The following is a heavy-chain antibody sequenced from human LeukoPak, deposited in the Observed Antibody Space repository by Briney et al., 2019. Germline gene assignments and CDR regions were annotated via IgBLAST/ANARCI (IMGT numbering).Heavy chain of an antibody. J-gene: IGHJ4*02. CDR3: VRDENYGIYINFDF. D-gene: IGHD4-17*01. CDR1: GGTFSSYA. Sequence: SVKVSCKASGGTFSSYAISWVRQAPGQGLEWMGGIIPIFGTANYAQKFQGRVTITADKSTSTAYMELSSLRSEDTAVYFCVRDENYGIYINFDFWGQGTLVTVSS. CDR2: IIPIFGTA. V-gene: IGHV1-69*06.